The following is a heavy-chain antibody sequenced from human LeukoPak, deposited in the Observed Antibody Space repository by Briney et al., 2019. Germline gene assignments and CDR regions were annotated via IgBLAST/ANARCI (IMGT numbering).Heavy chain of an antibody. V-gene: IGHV3-30-3*01. D-gene: IGHD1-26*01. CDR2: ISYDGSNK. J-gene: IGHJ4*02. CDR1: GFTFSSYA. CDR3: ARGFGSGSYHDY. Sequence: GGSLRLSCAASGFTFSSYAVHWVRQAPGKGLEWVAVISYDGSNKYYADSVKGRFTISRDNSKNTLYLQMNSLRAEDTAVYYCARGFGSGSYHDYWGQGTLVTVSS.